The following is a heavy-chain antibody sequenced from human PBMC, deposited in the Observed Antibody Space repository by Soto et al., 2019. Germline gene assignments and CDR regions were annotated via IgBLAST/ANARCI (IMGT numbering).Heavy chain of an antibody. D-gene: IGHD3-22*01. CDR3: ARDEYYDSNNWFDH. CDR1: GGAITAYY. J-gene: IGHJ5*02. V-gene: IGHV4-4*07. CDR2: VYSTGST. Sequence: TLSLTCTVFGGAITAYYWSWIRQPVGEGLQWIGRVYSTGSTNYNPSLRSRVTMSVDTSQNQFFLRLSSVTAADTAVYYCARDEYYDSNNWFDHWGQGILVTVSS.